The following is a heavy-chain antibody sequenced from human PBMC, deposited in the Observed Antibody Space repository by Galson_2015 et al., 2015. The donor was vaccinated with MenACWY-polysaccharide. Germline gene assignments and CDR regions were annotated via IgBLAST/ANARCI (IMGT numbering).Heavy chain of an antibody. CDR1: GSRFSNSG. CDR3: ARGGSRIVFHAFDI. J-gene: IGHJ3*02. D-gene: IGHD2-2*01. Sequence: SLRLSCAASGSRFSNSGTHWVRQAPGKGLEWVAVIQYDGSNKVYADSVKGRFTISKDNSKNTVFLEMNTLGVEDTAVYYCARGGSRIVFHAFDIWGQGTMVTVSS. V-gene: IGHV3-33*01. CDR2: IQYDGSNK.